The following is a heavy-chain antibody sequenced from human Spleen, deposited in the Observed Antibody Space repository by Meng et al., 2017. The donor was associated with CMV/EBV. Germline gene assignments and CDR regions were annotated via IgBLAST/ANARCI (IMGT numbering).Heavy chain of an antibody. V-gene: IGHV3-30*02. D-gene: IGHD3-16*01. CDR1: GFTFDDYA. CDR2: IRFDGSDK. Sequence: GESLKISCAASGFTFDDYAMHWVRQAPGKGLEWLAFIRFDGSDKYYADSVKGRFTISRDNSKNTLYLQMNSLRAEDTAVYYCARGRGGDTYYYYGMDVWGQGTTVTVSS. J-gene: IGHJ6*02. CDR3: ARGRGGDTYYYYGMDV.